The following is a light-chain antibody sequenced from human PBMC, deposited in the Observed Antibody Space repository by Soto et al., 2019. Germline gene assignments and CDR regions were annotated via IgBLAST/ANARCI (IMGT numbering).Light chain of an antibody. CDR3: SAYTARSTLV. V-gene: IGLV2-14*01. Sequence: QSVLTQPASVSGSAGPSITISCSGTMRDVGAYNLVSWYQQHPGTAPKLIIYEVRNRPSGISSRFSGSRSGNTASLTISGLQSEDEGYYYCSAYTARSTLVCGGGTKVTVL. CDR2: EVR. CDR1: MRDVGAYNL. J-gene: IGLJ3*02.